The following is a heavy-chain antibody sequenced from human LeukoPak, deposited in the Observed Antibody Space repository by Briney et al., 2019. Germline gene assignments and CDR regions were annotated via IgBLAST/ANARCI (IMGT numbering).Heavy chain of an antibody. CDR2: ISYDGRNI. CDR1: GFTFTTYS. Sequence: GGSLRLSCAASGFTFTTYSMHWLRRTPGKGLEWVAVISYDGRNIDYADSVRGRFTISRDIPKNTLYLQMNSLRPEDTAVYYCARDRVQIWSYVGTLDSWGQGSLVTVSS. D-gene: IGHD4/OR15-4a*01. CDR3: ARDRVQIWSYVGTLDS. V-gene: IGHV3-30*03. J-gene: IGHJ4*02.